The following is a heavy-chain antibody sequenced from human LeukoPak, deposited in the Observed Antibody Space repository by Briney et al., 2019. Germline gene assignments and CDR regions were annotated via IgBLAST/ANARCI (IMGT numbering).Heavy chain of an antibody. CDR1: GGSISNYY. J-gene: IGHJ6*02. Sequence: PSETLSLTCTVSGGSISNYYWSWIRQPPGKGLEWMGYISYSGNTKYNPSLKSRVSLLVDASEKQVSLQLSSVTAADTAVYYCARDRDGYNSYYGMDVWGQGTTVTVSS. CDR3: ARDRDGYNSYYGMDV. V-gene: IGHV4-59*01. CDR2: ISYSGNT. D-gene: IGHD5-24*01.